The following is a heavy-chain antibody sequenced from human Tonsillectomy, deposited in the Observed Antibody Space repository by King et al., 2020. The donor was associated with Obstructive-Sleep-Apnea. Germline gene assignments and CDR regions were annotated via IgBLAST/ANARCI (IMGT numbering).Heavy chain of an antibody. CDR3: ARDIDSDDPDYYYFGLDV. D-gene: IGHD2-15*01. V-gene: IGHV1-3*04. CDR2: INTGNGNT. J-gene: IGHJ6*02. Sequence: QLVQSGAEVKKPGASVKVSCKASGYTFTRYAMHWVRQAPGQRLEWMGWINTGNGNTKYSQKFQGRVTITRDTSATTAYMELSSLTSEDTAVYYCARDIDSDDPDYYYFGLDVWGQGTTVTVSS. CDR1: GYTFTRYA.